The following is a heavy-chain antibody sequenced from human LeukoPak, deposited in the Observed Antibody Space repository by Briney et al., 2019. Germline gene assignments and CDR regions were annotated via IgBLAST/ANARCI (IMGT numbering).Heavy chain of an antibody. J-gene: IGHJ6*03. D-gene: IGHD6-6*01. Sequence: GGSLRLSCAASGFTFSSYAMHWVRQAPGKGLEWVAVISYDGSNKYYADSVKGRFTISRDNSKNTLYLQMNSLRAEDTAVYYCARGIAARLDYYYMDVWAKGPRSPSP. CDR2: ISYDGSNK. CDR3: ARGIAARLDYYYMDV. V-gene: IGHV3-30*01. CDR1: GFTFSSYA.